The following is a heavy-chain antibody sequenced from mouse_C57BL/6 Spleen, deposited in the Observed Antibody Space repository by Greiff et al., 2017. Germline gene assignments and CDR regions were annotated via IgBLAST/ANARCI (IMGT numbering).Heavy chain of an antibody. Sequence: VQLQQSGAELVRPGASVKLSCKASGYTFTDYYINWVKQRPGQGLEWIARIYPGSGNTYYTEKFKGKATLTAEKSSSTAYMQLSSLTSEDSAVYFCARGTTGYFDYWGQGTTLTVSS. CDR3: ARGTTGYFDY. D-gene: IGHD5-5*01. CDR2: IYPGSGNT. J-gene: IGHJ2*01. V-gene: IGHV1-76*01. CDR1: GYTFTDYY.